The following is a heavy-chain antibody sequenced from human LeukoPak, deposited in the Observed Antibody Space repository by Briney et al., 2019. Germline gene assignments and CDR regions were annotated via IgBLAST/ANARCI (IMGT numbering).Heavy chain of an antibody. CDR2: ISSSSSYI. CDR3: ARSSGWVNWFDP. J-gene: IGHJ5*02. D-gene: IGHD6-19*01. Sequence: GGSLRLSCAASGFTFSSYEMNWVRQAPGKGLEWVSSISSSSSYIYYADSVKGRFTISRGNAKNSLYLQMNSLRAEDTAVYYCARSSGWVNWFDPWGQGTLVTVSS. V-gene: IGHV3-21*01. CDR1: GFTFSSYE.